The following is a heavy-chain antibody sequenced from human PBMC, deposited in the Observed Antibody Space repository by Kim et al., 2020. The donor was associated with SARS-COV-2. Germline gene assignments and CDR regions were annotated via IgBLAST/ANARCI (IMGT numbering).Heavy chain of an antibody. Sequence: GGSLRLSCTASGFTFGDYAMSWFRQAPGKGLEWVGFIRSKAYGGTTEYAASVKGRFTISRDDSKSIAYLQMNSLKTEDTAVYYCTRDRYSGYDGDFDYWGQGTLVTVSS. V-gene: IGHV3-49*03. CDR2: IRSKAYGGTT. D-gene: IGHD5-12*01. CDR3: TRDRYSGYDGDFDY. CDR1: GFTFGDYA. J-gene: IGHJ4*02.